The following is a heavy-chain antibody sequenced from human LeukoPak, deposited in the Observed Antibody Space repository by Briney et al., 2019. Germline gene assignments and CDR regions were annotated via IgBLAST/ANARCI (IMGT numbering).Heavy chain of an antibody. V-gene: IGHV1-18*01. CDR3: ARDKNHYDTRGDF. J-gene: IGHJ4*02. CDR1: GYTFTSFG. CDR2: ISPYNGNT. Sequence: ASVRVSCKASGYTFTSFGISWVRQAPGQGLEWMGWISPYNGNTNYPQKVQGRIAVTTDTSTSTAYMELRSLRSDDTAVYYCARDKNHYDTRGDFWGQGTLVTVSS. D-gene: IGHD3-22*01.